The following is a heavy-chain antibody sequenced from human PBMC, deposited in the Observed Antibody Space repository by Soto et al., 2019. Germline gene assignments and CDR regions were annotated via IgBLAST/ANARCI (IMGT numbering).Heavy chain of an antibody. J-gene: IGHJ1*01. V-gene: IGHV1-18*01. CDR2: VSPKSGNT. D-gene: IGHD1-1*01. CDR1: GYNFFDYG. CDR3: ARGRTVSSIGPLQV. Sequence: QIQLVQSGAEVKKPGASVKVSCKASGYNFFDYGVSWVRQAPGQGLEWMGWVSPKSGNTDYARKVQGRVTMTTDISTSTAYMELRGLISDATGVYYCARGRTVSSIGPLQVWGQGTLVNVSS.